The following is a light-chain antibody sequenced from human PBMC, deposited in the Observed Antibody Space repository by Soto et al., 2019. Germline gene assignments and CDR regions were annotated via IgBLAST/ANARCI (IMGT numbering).Light chain of an antibody. J-gene: IGKJ1*01. CDR3: QPYNSYSEA. V-gene: IGKV1-5*03. CDR1: QTISSW. CDR2: KAS. Sequence: EIQITQSPSTLSGSVGDRVTITCMASQTISSWLAWYQQKPGKAPKLLIYKASTLKSGVPSRFSGSGSGTEFTLTISSLQPDDFATYYCQPYNSYSEAVGQGTKVEIK.